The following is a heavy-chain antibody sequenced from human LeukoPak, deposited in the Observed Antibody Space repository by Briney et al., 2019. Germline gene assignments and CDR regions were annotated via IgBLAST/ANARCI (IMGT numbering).Heavy chain of an antibody. V-gene: IGHV3-30*18. CDR2: ISYDGSNK. CDR3: AKDGKWFGDYFDY. J-gene: IGHJ4*02. D-gene: IGHD3-10*01. Sequence: PGRSLRLSCAASGFTFSSYGMHWVRQAPCKGLEWVAVISYDGSNKYYADSVKGRFTISRDNSKNTLYLQMNSLRAEDTAVYYCAKDGKWFGDYFDYWGQGTLVTVSS. CDR1: GFTFSSYG.